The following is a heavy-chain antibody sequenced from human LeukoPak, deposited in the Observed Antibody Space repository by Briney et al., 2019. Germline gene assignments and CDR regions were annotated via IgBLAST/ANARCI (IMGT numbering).Heavy chain of an antibody. CDR2: IWYDGSNK. CDR1: GFTFSSYG. D-gene: IGHD3-10*01. J-gene: IGHJ5*02. V-gene: IGHV3-33*01. CDR3: ARCGTYRQKLYYYGSGSPRWFDP. Sequence: PGRSLRLSCAASGFTFSSYGMHWVRQAPGKGLEWVAVIWYDGSNKYYADSVKGRFTISRDNSKNTLYLQMNSLRAEDTAVYYCARCGTYRQKLYYYGSGSPRWFDPWGQGTLVTVSS.